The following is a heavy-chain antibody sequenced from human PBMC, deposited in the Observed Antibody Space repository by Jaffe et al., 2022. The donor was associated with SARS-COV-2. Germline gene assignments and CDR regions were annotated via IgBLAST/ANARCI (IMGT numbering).Heavy chain of an antibody. V-gene: IGHV3-30*18. Sequence: QVQLVESGGGVVQPGRSLRLSCAASGFTFSSYGMHWVRQAPGKGLEWVAVISYDGSNKYYADSVKGRFTISRDNSKNTLYLQMNSLRAEDTAVYYCAKALREQQLGPYYGMDVWGQGTTVTVSS. CDR2: ISYDGSNK. D-gene: IGHD6-13*01. CDR3: AKALREQQLGPYYGMDV. J-gene: IGHJ6*02. CDR1: GFTFSSYG.